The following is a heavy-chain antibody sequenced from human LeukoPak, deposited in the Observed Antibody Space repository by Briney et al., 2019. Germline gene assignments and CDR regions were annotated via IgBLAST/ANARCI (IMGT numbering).Heavy chain of an antibody. V-gene: IGHV4-59*01. CDR3: ARAPRQYYDILTANYWAYYFDY. CDR1: GVSISSYY. J-gene: IGHJ4*02. CDR2: IYYSANT. D-gene: IGHD3-9*01. Sequence: SETLSLTCTVSGVSISSYYWTWIRQTPGKGLEWIGYIYYSANTNYNLSLKGRLTISVDTSKNQFSLKLSSVTAADTAVYYCARAPRQYYDILTANYWAYYFDYWGQGTLVTVSS.